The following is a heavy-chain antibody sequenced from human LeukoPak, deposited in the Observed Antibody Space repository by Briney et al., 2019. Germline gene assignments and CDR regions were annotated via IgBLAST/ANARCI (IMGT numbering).Heavy chain of an antibody. CDR1: GFTFGNYD. V-gene: IGHV3-30*02. CDR3: AKDWRSSSWYTYYYYYYMDV. D-gene: IGHD6-13*01. J-gene: IGHJ6*03. CDR2: IWYDGSNK. Sequence: GGSLRLSCAASGFTFGNYDMHWGRQAPGKGLGWVAFIWYDGSNKYYADSVKGRFTISRDNSKNTLYLQMNSLRGEDTAVYYCAKDWRSSSWYTYYYYYYMDVWGKGTTVTISS.